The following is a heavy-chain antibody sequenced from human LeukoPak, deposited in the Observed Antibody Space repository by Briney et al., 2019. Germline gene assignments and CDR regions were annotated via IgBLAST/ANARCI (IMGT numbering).Heavy chain of an antibody. CDR1: GCLFTRYW. CDR3: ARRPHYSSGLWYFDY. J-gene: IGHJ4*02. V-gene: IGHV5-51*01. CDR2: IYPGDSDT. Sequence: GESLHISCKSSGCLFTRYWIGWGRQLPGKGREWMGIIYPGDSDTSNSPSFLGQDTISADKSISTAYLQSSSLKASDTAIYFCARRPHYSSGLWYFDYWGQGTLVTVSS. D-gene: IGHD6-25*01.